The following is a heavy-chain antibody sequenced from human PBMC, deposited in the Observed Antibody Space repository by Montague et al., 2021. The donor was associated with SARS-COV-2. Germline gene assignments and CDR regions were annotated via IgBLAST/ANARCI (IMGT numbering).Heavy chain of an antibody. CDR3: ASSYGFWYFAY. J-gene: IGHJ4*02. Sequence: SLRLSCAASGFTFTNFAMTWVRQAPGKGLEWVPSIDTSGGDTYYADSVKGRFTISRDNSRNTVYLQLNSLRAEDTALYYRASSYGFWYFAYWGQGTLVTVSS. CDR2: IDTSGGDT. CDR1: GFTFTNFA. D-gene: IGHD4-17*01. V-gene: IGHV3-23*01.